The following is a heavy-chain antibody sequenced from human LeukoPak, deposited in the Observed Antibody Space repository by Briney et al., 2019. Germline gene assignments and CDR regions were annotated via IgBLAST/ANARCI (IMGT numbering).Heavy chain of an antibody. CDR1: GYSISSGYY. CDR3: ARVYSSGWPGGFDP. J-gene: IGHJ5*02. Sequence: SETLSLTCTVSGYSISSGYYWGWIRQPPGKGLEWIGSIYHSGSTYYNPSLKSQVTISVDTSKNQFSLKLSSVTAADTAVYYCARVYSSGWPGGFDPCGQGTLVTVSS. V-gene: IGHV4-38-2*02. CDR2: IYHSGST. D-gene: IGHD6-19*01.